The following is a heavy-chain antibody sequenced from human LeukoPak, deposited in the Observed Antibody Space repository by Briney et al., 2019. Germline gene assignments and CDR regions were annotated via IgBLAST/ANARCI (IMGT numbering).Heavy chain of an antibody. CDR3: AREASFDSSGYSLY. CDR1: GYSISSGYY. D-gene: IGHD3-22*01. J-gene: IGHJ4*02. Sequence: SETLSLTCTVSGYSISSGYYWGWIRQPPGKGLEWIGSIYHSGSTYYNPSLKSRVTISVDTFKNQFSLKLSSVTAADTAVYYCAREASFDSSGYSLYWGQGTLVTVSS. V-gene: IGHV4-38-2*02. CDR2: IYHSGST.